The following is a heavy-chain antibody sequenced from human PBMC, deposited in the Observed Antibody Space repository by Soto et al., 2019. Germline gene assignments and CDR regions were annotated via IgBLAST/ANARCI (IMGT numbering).Heavy chain of an antibody. V-gene: IGHV1-69*01. J-gene: IGHJ3*02. CDR3: ARERLQLWPPGDAFDI. CDR2: IIPIFGTA. Sequence: QVQLVQSGAEVKKPGSSVKVSCTASGGTFSSYAISWVRQAPGQGLEWMGGIIPIFGTANYAQKFQGRVTITADESTSTAYMELSSLRSEDTAVYYCARERLQLWPPGDAFDIWGQGTMVTVSS. D-gene: IGHD5-18*01. CDR1: GGTFSSYA.